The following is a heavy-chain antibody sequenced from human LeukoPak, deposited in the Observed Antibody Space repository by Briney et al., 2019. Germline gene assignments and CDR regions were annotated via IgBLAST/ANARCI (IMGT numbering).Heavy chain of an antibody. D-gene: IGHD2-15*01. CDR3: ARDRAPRYCSGGSCYTDAFDI. J-gene: IGHJ3*02. CDR1: GYTFTGYY. V-gene: IGHV1-18*04. CDR2: ISAYNGNT. Sequence: ASVKVSCKASGYTFTGYYMHWVRQAPGQGLEWMGWISAYNGNTNYAQKLQGRVTMTTDTSTSTAYMELRSLRSDDTAVYYCARDRAPRYCSGGSCYTDAFDIWGQGTMVTVSS.